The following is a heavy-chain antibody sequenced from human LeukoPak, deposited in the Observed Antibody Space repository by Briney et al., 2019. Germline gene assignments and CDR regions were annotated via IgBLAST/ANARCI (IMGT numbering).Heavy chain of an antibody. CDR1: GVSISNYY. V-gene: IGHV4-4*07. CDR2: IYSSETA. D-gene: IGHD1-26*01. Sequence: PSETLSLTCTVSGVSISNYYWNWVRQPAGEGLEWIGRIYSSETANYNPSLKSRVTLSLDTSKSQFSLRLNSVTAADTAVHYCAREQTQWINGGSYPYYFDYWGQGTLVTVSS. J-gene: IGHJ4*02. CDR3: AREQTQWINGGSYPYYFDY.